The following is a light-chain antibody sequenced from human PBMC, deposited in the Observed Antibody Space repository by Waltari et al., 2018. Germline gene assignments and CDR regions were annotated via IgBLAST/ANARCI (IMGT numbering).Light chain of an antibody. CDR1: QSISSY. Sequence: DIQMTQSPSSLSASVGDRFTITCRASQSISSYLNWYQQKPGKAPKLLIYAASNLETGVPSRFSGSGSGTDFTVTISSLQPEDIATYYCQQSYITTYTFGQGTKLEIK. J-gene: IGKJ2*01. V-gene: IGKV1-39*01. CDR3: QQSYITTYT. CDR2: AAS.